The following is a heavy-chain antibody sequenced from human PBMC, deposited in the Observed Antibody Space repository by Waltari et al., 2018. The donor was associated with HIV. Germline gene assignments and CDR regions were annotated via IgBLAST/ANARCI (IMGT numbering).Heavy chain of an antibody. J-gene: IGHJ3*02. CDR1: GCTVSSYE. Sequence: EVQLVESGGGLVQPGGALRRSCAASGCTVSSYEMTCVLQAPGKALEWVSYISGSGSTIYYADSVKGRFTISRDNAKNSLYLQMNSLRAEDTAVYYCASPWDYDSSGYYTDAFDIWGQGTMVTVSS. D-gene: IGHD3-22*01. V-gene: IGHV3-48*03. CDR2: ISGSGSTI. CDR3: ASPWDYDSSGYYTDAFDI.